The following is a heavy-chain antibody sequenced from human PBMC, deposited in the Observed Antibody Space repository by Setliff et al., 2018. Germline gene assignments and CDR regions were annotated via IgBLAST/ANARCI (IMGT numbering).Heavy chain of an antibody. J-gene: IGHJ6*03. CDR3: ARDPTGSDFVFSYFFDV. CDR1: GDSLTSGPYY. Sequence: KTSETLSLTCTVSGDSLTSGPYYWTWIRQPAGKGLQWIGRINTSGSTKYTPSLKSRVTMSVDTSKNQFSLKLSAVTAADTAVYYCARDPTGSDFVFSYFFDVWGKGTTVTVSS. CDR2: INTSGST. V-gene: IGHV4-61*02. D-gene: IGHD3-10*01.